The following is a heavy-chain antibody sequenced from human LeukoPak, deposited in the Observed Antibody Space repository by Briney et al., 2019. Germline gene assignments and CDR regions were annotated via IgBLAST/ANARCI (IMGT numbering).Heavy chain of an antibody. Sequence: ASVKVSCKASGYTFTNNDIHWVRQATGQGLEWMGWMHPNSDDTGYAQKFQGRVTMTRNTSISTAYMELSSLRPEDTAVYFCARHFGTGDNFDYWDQGTLLIVSS. CDR3: ARHFGTGDNFDY. CDR1: GYTFTNND. V-gene: IGHV1-8*01. D-gene: IGHD1-1*01. CDR2: MHPNSDDT. J-gene: IGHJ4*02.